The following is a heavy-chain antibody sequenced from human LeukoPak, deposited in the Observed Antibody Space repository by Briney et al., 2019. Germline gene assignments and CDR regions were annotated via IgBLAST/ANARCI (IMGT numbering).Heavy chain of an antibody. CDR1: GYSFTSYD. Sequence: ASVKVSCKASGYSFTSYDIHWVRQATGQGLEWMGWMNPNSGNVGYAQKFQSRVTMTRNTSISTAYMVLSSLSSEDTAIYYCARVTHITDNWFDPWGQGTLVTVSS. V-gene: IGHV1-8*01. J-gene: IGHJ5*02. D-gene: IGHD3-3*01. CDR3: ARVTHITDNWFDP. CDR2: MNPNSGNV.